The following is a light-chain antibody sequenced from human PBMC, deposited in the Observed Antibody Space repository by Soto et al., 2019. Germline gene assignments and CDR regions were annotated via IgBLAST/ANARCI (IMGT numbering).Light chain of an antibody. Sequence: IQMTQSPSSVSASVGDXIIISCRASQGISSWLAWYQQKPGKAPELMISAASTLQSGVPSRFSGSGSGTDFTLTIDSLHPEDAATYYCQQANSFPRTLGQGTKVDI. CDR2: AAS. V-gene: IGKV1D-12*01. CDR1: QGISSW. J-gene: IGKJ1*01. CDR3: QQANSFPRT.